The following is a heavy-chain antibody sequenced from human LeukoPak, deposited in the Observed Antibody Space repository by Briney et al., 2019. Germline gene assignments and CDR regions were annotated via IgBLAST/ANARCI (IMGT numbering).Heavy chain of an antibody. J-gene: IGHJ4*02. CDR3: ARTRWDCSTWSTDF. D-gene: IGHD6-13*01. CDR2: TSYSGTT. V-gene: IGHV4-31*03. Sequence: TLSLTCTGSGGSISSCDFCWRWIRPRAGQGLEWIGYTSYSGTTYYNPSLKSRVIISVDTYKNQFSLKLSSVTAADTAGYFCARTRWDCSTWSTDFGGQGTRVTVPS. CDR1: GGSISSCDFC.